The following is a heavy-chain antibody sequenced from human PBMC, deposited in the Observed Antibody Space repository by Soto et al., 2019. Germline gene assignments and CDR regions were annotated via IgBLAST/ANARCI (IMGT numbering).Heavy chain of an antibody. CDR3: AREYLDYGPDV. CDR2: IPYDGGNR. CDR1: GFSFGRYA. J-gene: IGHJ6*02. Sequence: GGSLRLSCAASGFSFGRYARRWVRQAPGKGLEWVASIPYDGGNRKYADSVKGRFTISRDNAKDMLYLHMSSLGPDDTSVYYCAREYLDYGPDVWGQGTSVTVSS. V-gene: IGHV3-30-3*01.